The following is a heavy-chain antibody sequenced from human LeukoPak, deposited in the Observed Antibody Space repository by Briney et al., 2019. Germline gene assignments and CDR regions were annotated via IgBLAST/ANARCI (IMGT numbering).Heavy chain of an antibody. V-gene: IGHV3-66*01. CDR3: ARYNPKAVTGTSFDP. D-gene: IGHD6-13*01. CDR1: GFTVSSNY. J-gene: IGHJ5*02. CDR2: VYSGGDT. Sequence: GGSLRPSCAASGFTVSSNYMTWVRQAPGKGLEWVSIVYSGGDTHYADSVKGRFTITRDNSKNTLYLQMNSLRAEDTAMYYCARYNPKAVTGTSFDPWGQGTLVTVSS.